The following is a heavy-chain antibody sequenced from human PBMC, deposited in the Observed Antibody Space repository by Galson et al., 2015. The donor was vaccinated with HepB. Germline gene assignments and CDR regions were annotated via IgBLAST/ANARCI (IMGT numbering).Heavy chain of an antibody. CDR2: ISWNSGSI. CDR1: GFTFDDYA. J-gene: IGHJ4*02. V-gene: IGHV3-9*01. D-gene: IGHD6-13*01. CDR3: AKGFRQQLVLGHDY. Sequence: SLRLSCAASGFTFDDYAMHWVRQAPGKGLEWVSGISWNSGSIGYADSVKGRFTISRDNAKNSLYLQMNSLRAEDTALYYCAKGFRQQLVLGHDYWGQGTLVTVSS.